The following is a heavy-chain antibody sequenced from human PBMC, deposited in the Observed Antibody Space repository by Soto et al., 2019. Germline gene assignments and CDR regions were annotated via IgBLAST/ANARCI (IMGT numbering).Heavy chain of an antibody. CDR1: GFTFSSYG. Sequence: QVQLVESGGGVVQPGRSLRLSCAASGFTFSSYGMHWVRQAPGKGLEWVAVISYDGSNKYYADSVKGRFTISRDNSKNTLYLQMNSLSAEDTAVYYCASDKEPIVTYDYWGQGTLVTVSS. D-gene: IGHD4-4*01. CDR3: ASDKEPIVTYDY. V-gene: IGHV3-30*03. J-gene: IGHJ4*02. CDR2: ISYDGSNK.